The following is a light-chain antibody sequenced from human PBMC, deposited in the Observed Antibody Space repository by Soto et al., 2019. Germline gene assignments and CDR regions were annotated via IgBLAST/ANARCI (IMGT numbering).Light chain of an antibody. CDR3: CSYAGFYTWV. CDR1: SSDVGSYNY. Sequence: QSALTQPRSVSGSPGQSVTISCTGTSSDVGSYNYVSWYQQHPGKAPKLMIYDVSKRPSGVPDRFSGSKSGNTASLTISGLQAEDEADYYCCSYAGFYTWVFGGGTKLTV. CDR2: DVS. J-gene: IGLJ3*02. V-gene: IGLV2-11*01.